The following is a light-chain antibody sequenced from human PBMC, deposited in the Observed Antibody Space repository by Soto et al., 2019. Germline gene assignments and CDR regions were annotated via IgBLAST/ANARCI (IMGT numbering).Light chain of an antibody. Sequence: DIVMTQSPATLSVSPGERATLSCRASQSVSSNLAWYQQKPGQAPRLLIYGASTRATGIPARFSGSGSGTEFTLTISSLQSEDFAGYYCQQYNNWPPWTCGQGTKVEIK. V-gene: IGKV3-15*01. J-gene: IGKJ1*01. CDR2: GAS. CDR3: QQYNNWPPWT. CDR1: QSVSSN.